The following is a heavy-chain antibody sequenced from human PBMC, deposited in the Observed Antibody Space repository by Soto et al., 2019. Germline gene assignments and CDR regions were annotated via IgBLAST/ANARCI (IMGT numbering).Heavy chain of an antibody. CDR1: GFTFSSYG. J-gene: IGHJ2*01. V-gene: IGHV3-33*01. CDR3: ARVGSSVDWYFDL. Sequence: QVQLVESGGGVVQPGRSLRLSCAASGFTFSSYGMHWVRQAPGQGLEWVAVIWYDGRNKYYADSVKGRFTISRDKSKNTLYLQMNSLRAEDTAVYYCARVGSSVDWYFDLWGRGTLVTVSS. D-gene: IGHD6-19*01. CDR2: IWYDGRNK.